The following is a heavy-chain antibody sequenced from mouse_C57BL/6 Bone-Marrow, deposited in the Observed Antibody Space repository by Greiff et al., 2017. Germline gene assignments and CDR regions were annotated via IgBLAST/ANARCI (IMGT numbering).Heavy chain of an antibody. J-gene: IGHJ1*03. CDR1: GYTFTSYW. D-gene: IGHD1-1*01. CDR3: ARDTTVVAHWYFDV. Sequence: QVQLQQSGAELVKPGASVKLSCKASGYTFTSYWMHWVKQRPGQGLEWIGMIHPNSGSTNYNEKFKSKAKLTVDKSSSTAYMQLSSLTSEDSAVYYCARDTTVVAHWYFDVWGTGTTVTVSS. CDR2: IHPNSGST. V-gene: IGHV1-64*01.